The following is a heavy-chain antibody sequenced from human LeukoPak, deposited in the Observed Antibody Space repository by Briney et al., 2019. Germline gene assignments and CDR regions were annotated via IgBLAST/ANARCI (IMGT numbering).Heavy chain of an antibody. CDR2: VNRDGTEK. J-gene: IGHJ4*02. CDR1: GFYFSDSS. CDR3: VRGDGYFES. D-gene: IGHD2-21*01. Sequence: GGSLRLSCVTSGFYFSDSSMTWVRQAPGKGLQWVANVNRDGTEKHFLDSVEGRFTISRDNAKKSLYLQMSSLRPQDTAVYFCVRGDGYFESWGQGTLVTVSS. V-gene: IGHV3-7*04.